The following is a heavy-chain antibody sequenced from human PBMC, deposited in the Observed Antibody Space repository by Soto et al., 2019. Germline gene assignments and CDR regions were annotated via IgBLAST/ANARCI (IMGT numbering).Heavy chain of an antibody. CDR3: ARTLFGWGIWFDP. CDR2: IYYSGST. Sequence: PETLSLTCSVSGGSTSSYYWSWIRQPPGKGLEWIGYIYYSGSTNYNPSLKSRVTISVDTSKNQFSLKLSSVTAADTAVYYCARTLFGWGIWFDPWGQGTLVTVSS. D-gene: IGHD3-10*02. J-gene: IGHJ5*02. V-gene: IGHV4-59*01. CDR1: GGSTSSYY.